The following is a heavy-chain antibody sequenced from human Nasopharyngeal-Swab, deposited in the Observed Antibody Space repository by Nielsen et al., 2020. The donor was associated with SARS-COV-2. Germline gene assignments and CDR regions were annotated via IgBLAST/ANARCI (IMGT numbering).Heavy chain of an antibody. CDR2: IIPIFGTA. D-gene: IGHD2-15*01. J-gene: IGHJ6*03. V-gene: IGHV1-69*01. Sequence: WVRQAPGQGLEWMGGIIPIFGTANYAQKFQGRVTITADESTSTAYMELSSLRSEDTAVYYCARSPRLQPCSGPYYYYMDVWGKGTTVTVSS. CDR3: ARSPRLQPCSGPYYYYMDV.